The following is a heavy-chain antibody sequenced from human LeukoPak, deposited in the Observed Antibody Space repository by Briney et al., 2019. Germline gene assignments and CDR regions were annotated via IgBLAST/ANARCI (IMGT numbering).Heavy chain of an antibody. CDR1: GFTFSSYA. D-gene: IGHD6-13*01. CDR2: ISGSGGST. CDR3: AKATSWYGYFDY. Sequence: PGGSLRLSCAASGFTFSSYAMSWVRQAPGKGLEWVSIISGSGGSTYYADSVKGRFTISRDNSKNTLYPQMNSLRAEDTAVYYCAKATSWYGYFDYWGQGTLVTVSS. J-gene: IGHJ4*02. V-gene: IGHV3-23*01.